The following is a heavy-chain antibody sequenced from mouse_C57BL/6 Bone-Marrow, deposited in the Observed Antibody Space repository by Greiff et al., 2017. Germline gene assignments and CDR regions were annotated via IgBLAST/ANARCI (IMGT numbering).Heavy chain of an antibody. J-gene: IGHJ3*01. D-gene: IGHD3-2*02. Sequence: QVQLKQPGAELVKPGASVKLSCKASGYTFTSYWMHWVKQRPGQGLEWIGMIHPNSGSTNYNEKFKSKATLTVDKSSSTAYMQLSSLTSEDSAVYCGRQLRRRFAYWGQGTLVTVSA. CDR1: GYTFTSYW. V-gene: IGHV1-64*01. CDR2: IHPNSGST. CDR3: RQLRRRFAY.